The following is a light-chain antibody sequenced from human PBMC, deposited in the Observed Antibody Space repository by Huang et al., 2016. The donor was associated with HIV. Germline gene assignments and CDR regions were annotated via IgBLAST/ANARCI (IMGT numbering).Light chain of an antibody. CDR3: QQRSSSLT. V-gene: IGKV3-11*01. J-gene: IGKJ4*01. CDR1: QSLNKF. Sequence: IVLTQSPATLSLSPGERATLSCRASQSLNKFLAWYQQKPGQAPRLLIYNATDRATGVPARFSGGGYGTDFTLTITDLKAEDFAIYYCQQRSSSLTFGGGTKVKIK. CDR2: NAT.